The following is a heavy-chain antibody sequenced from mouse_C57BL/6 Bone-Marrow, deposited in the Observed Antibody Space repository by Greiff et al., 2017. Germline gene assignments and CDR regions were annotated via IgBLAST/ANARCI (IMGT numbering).Heavy chain of an antibody. CDR3: ARVLITTVVAFDY. J-gene: IGHJ2*01. V-gene: IGHV1-26*01. CDR1: GYTFTDYY. Sequence: EVQLQQSGPELVKPGASVKISCKASGYTFTDYYMNWVKQSHGKSLEWIGDINPNNGGTSYNQKFKGKATLTVDKSSSTAYMELRSLTSEDSAVYYCARVLITTVVAFDYWGQGTTLTVSS. CDR2: INPNNGGT. D-gene: IGHD1-1*01.